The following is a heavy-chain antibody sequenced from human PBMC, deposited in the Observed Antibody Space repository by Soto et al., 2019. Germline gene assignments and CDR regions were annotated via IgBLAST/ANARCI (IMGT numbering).Heavy chain of an antibody. Sequence: PGGSLRLSCAASGFTFSSDAMRWVRQAPGKGLEWVSAISGSGGSTYYADSVKGRFTISRDNSKNTLYLQMNSLRAEDTAVYYCAKKSSGSYYYYYGMDVWGQGTTVTVSS. D-gene: IGHD6-19*01. CDR3: AKKSSGSYYYYYGMDV. CDR1: GFTFSSDA. J-gene: IGHJ6*02. V-gene: IGHV3-23*01. CDR2: ISGSGGST.